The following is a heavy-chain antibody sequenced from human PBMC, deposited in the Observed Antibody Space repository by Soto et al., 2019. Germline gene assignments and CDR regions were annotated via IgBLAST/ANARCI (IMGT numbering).Heavy chain of an antibody. Sequence: QITLKESGPTLVKPTQTLTLTCTFSGFSLSTSGVGVGWIRQPPGKALEWLTLIYWDDDKRYSPSLKSRLTITKATSKTQVVLTMTNMESVDTATYYCAHPSRHIVVVTDAFDIWGQGTMVTVSS. CDR1: GFSLSTSGVG. J-gene: IGHJ3*02. V-gene: IGHV2-5*02. CDR2: IYWDDDK. CDR3: AHPSRHIVVVTDAFDI. D-gene: IGHD2-21*02.